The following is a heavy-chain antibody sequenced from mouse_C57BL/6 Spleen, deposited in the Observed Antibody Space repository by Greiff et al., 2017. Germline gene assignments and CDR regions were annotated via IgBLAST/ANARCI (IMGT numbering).Heavy chain of an antibody. V-gene: IGHV5-6*02. J-gene: IGHJ2*01. Sequence: EVKLMESGGDLVKPGGSLKLSCAASGFTFSSYGMSWVRQTPDKRLEWVATISSGGSYTYYPDSVKGRFTISRDNAKNTLYLQMSRLKSEDTAMYYCARRGATEGFDYWGQGTTLTVSS. CDR1: GFTFSSYG. CDR2: ISSGGSYT. CDR3: ARRGATEGFDY. D-gene: IGHD3-1*01.